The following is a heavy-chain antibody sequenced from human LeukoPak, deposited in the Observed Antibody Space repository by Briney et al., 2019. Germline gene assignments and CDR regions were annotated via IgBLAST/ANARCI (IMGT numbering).Heavy chain of an antibody. CDR3: VRDNYSYRLDV. Sequence: PGGSLRLSCAASGFTFSTYNMNWVRQAPGKGLEWVSAIGGTGGNIFYTDSVKGRFTISRDNSKNTLYLHMNSLRAEDTAIYYCVRDNYSYRLDVWGQGTLVTVSS. J-gene: IGHJ4*02. D-gene: IGHD2-21*01. V-gene: IGHV3-23*01. CDR1: GFTFSTYN. CDR2: IGGTGGNI.